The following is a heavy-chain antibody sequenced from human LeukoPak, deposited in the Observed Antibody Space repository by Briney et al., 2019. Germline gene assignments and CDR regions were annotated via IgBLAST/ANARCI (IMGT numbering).Heavy chain of an antibody. J-gene: IGHJ4*02. V-gene: IGHV3-48*03. CDR1: GFTFSSYE. D-gene: IGHD3-10*01. CDR2: ISSSGSTI. CDR3: AKERTLWFGEPCDY. Sequence: GGSLRLSCAASGFTFSSYEMNWVRQAPGKGLEWDSYISSSGSTIYYADSVKGRFTISRDNSKNTLYLQMNSLRAEDTAVYYCAKERTLWFGEPCDYWGQGTLVTVSS.